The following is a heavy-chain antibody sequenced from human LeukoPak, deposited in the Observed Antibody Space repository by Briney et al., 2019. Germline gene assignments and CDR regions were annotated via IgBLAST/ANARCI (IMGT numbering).Heavy chain of an antibody. CDR2: ISSSGGTK. CDR3: ARPDIPATSGYFDS. Sequence: GGSLRLSCAASGFTYSDYYISWIRQAPGKGLEWVSYISSSGGTKFYSDSVKGRFTVSRDNAKNSLFLQMNSLRAEDTAIYYCARPDIPATSGYFDSWGQGTLVTVSS. J-gene: IGHJ4*02. V-gene: IGHV3-11*01. D-gene: IGHD2-2*01. CDR1: GFTYSDYY.